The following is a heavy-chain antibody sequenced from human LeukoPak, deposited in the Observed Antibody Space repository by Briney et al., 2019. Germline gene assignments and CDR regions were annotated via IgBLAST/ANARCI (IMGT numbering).Heavy chain of an antibody. CDR1: GFTFSDYA. CDR3: ARVYSTGWSLPFDS. CDR2: ISYDGTNK. J-gene: IGHJ4*02. Sequence: PGGSLRLSCAASGFTFSDYAMHWVRQAPGKGLEWVALISYDGTNKYYADSVKGRFTISRDNSRNTLYLQMNSLRAGDTAVYYCARVYSTGWSLPFDSWGQGTLVTVSS. D-gene: IGHD6-19*01. V-gene: IGHV3-30-3*01.